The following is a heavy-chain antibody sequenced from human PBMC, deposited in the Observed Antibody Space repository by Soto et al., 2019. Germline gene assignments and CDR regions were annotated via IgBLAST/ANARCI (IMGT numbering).Heavy chain of an antibody. D-gene: IGHD3-16*02. CDR2: IIPILGIE. CDR1: GGTFISYT. J-gene: IGHJ3*02. CDR3: ARPRGRYRSPHDSCDI. V-gene: IGHV1-69*02. Sequence: QVQLVQSGAEVKKPGSSVKVSCQASGGTFISYTISWVRQAPGQGLAWMGRIIPILGIEHYAQKFQGRVPITEDKSASTAYMERSSLRSEDTGVYYCARPRGRYRSPHDSCDIWGQGTMVTVSS.